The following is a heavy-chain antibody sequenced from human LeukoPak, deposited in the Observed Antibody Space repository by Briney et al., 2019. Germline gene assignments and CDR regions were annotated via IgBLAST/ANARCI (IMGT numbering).Heavy chain of an antibody. CDR1: GFTLSSYA. CDR2: ISGSGGST. V-gene: IGHV3-23*01. D-gene: IGHD2-2*01. J-gene: IGHJ4*02. CDR3: AKGDLVVPAAIPDY. Sequence: GGSLRLSCAASGFTLSSYAMSWVRQAPGKGLEWVSSISGSGGSTYYADSVKGRFTISRDNSKNTLYLQMNSLRAEDTAVYYCAKGDLVVPAAIPDYWGQGTLVTVSS.